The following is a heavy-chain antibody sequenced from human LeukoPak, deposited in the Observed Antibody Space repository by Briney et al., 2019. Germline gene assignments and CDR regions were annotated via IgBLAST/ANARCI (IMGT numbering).Heavy chain of an antibody. CDR3: ARDLVSRSSSWYDAFDI. CDR2: IYYSGST. V-gene: IGHV4-39*07. D-gene: IGHD6-13*01. Sequence: SETLSLTCTVSGGSISSSSYYWGWIRQPPGKGLEWIGSIYYSGSTYYNPSLKSRVTISLDTSKNQFSLKLSSVTAADTAVYYCARDLVSRSSSWYDAFDIWGQGTMVTVSS. CDR1: GGSISSSSYY. J-gene: IGHJ3*02.